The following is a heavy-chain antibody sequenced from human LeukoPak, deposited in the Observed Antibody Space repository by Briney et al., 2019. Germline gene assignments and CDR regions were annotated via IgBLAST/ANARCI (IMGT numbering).Heavy chain of an antibody. CDR2: IYYSGST. Sequence: SQTQSLTCTVSGGSISSGGYYWSWIRQHPGKGLEWIGYIYYSGSTYYNPSLKSRVTISVDTSKNQFSLKLSSVTAADTAVYYCARESAAYCGGDCSHPDYWGQGTLVTVSS. CDR1: GGSISSGGYY. CDR3: ARESAAYCGGDCSHPDY. J-gene: IGHJ4*02. V-gene: IGHV4-31*03. D-gene: IGHD2-21*02.